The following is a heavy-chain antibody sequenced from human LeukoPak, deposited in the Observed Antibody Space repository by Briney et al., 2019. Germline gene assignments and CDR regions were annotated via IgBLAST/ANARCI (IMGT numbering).Heavy chain of an antibody. V-gene: IGHV4-4*02. Sequence: SGTLSLTCAVSGGSISSNNWWGWVRQPPGKGLEWIGEIYHSGSPSYNPSLKSRVTISVDKSKNHFSLNLSSVTAADTAVYYCARVNINNWHSCDYWGQGTLVTVSS. CDR1: GGSISSNNW. CDR2: IYHSGSP. D-gene: IGHD1-1*01. J-gene: IGHJ4*02. CDR3: ARVNINNWHSCDY.